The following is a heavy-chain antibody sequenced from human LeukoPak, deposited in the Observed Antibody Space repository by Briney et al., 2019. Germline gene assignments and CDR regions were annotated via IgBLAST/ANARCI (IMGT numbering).Heavy chain of an antibody. CDR1: GFTFSSYS. D-gene: IGHD4-23*01. Sequence: KTGGSLRLSCAASGFTFSSYSMNWVRQAPGKGLEWVSSISPSSNYIYYADSVKGRFTISRDNAKTSLYLQMNSLRAEDTAVYYCARDLRDPVGGTSYWGQGTLVTVSS. J-gene: IGHJ4*02. CDR3: ARDLRDPVGGTSY. CDR2: ISPSSNYI. V-gene: IGHV3-21*01.